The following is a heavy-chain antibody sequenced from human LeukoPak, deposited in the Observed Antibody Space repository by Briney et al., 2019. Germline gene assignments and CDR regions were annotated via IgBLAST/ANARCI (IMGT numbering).Heavy chain of an antibody. J-gene: IGHJ4*02. Sequence: SGPTLVKPTQTLTLTCTFSGFSLSTSGVAVGCIRQPPRKALEWLALVYWDDDKRYNSSLKSRLTITKDTSKNQVVLTMTNMDPVDTATYYCARRDGYNFDYWGQGTLVTVSS. CDR3: ARRDGYNFDY. CDR1: GFSLSTSGVA. CDR2: VYWDDDK. D-gene: IGHD5-24*01. V-gene: IGHV2-5*02.